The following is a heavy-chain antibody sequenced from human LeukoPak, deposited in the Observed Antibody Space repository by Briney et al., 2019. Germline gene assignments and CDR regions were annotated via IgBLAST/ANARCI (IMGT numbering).Heavy chain of an antibody. V-gene: IGHV3-9*01. J-gene: IGHJ6*02. CDR1: GFTFSTYA. Sequence: GGSLRLSCEASGFTFSTYAMAWVRQAPGKGLEWVSGISRSSGTIGYADSVKGRFTISRDNAKNSLHLQMNSLRAEDTALYYCAKDTQMYYYYGMDVWGQGTTVTVSS. CDR3: AKDTQMYYYYGMDV. CDR2: ISRSSGTI.